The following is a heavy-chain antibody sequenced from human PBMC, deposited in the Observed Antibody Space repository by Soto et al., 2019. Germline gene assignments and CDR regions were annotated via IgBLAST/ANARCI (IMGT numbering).Heavy chain of an antibody. CDR1: GGSFSDYA. Sequence: QVQLVQSGTEVKKPGSSVRVSCKVSGGSFSDYAITWVRQAPGQGLEWMGGIISKFPTGEYAKKFQGTVKITADQSTSTVYLEVSSLRHEDTAVYYCARDGVRGGWYYYDLWGQGTQGSVSS. CDR3: ARDGVRGGWYYYDL. V-gene: IGHV1-69*01. CDR2: IISKFPTG. D-gene: IGHD6-19*01. J-gene: IGHJ4*02.